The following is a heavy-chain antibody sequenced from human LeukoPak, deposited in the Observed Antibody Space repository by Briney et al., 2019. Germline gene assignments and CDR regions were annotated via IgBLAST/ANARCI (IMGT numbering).Heavy chain of an antibody. CDR3: ASMISSPRYYYYMDV. V-gene: IGHV4-4*02. J-gene: IGHJ6*03. CDR2: IYHSGST. CDR1: GGSISSSNW. D-gene: IGHD3/OR15-3a*01. Sequence: PSGTLSLTCAVSGGSISSSNWWSWVRQPPGKGLEWIGEIYHSGSTNYNPSLKSRVTISVDKSKNQFSLKLSSVTAADTAVYYCASMISSPRYYYYMDVWGKGTTVTVSS.